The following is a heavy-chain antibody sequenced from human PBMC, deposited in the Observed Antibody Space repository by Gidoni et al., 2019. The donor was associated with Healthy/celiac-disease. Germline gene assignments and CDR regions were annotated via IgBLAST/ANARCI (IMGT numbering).Heavy chain of an antibody. CDR1: GFTFSSYA. V-gene: IGHV3-23*01. J-gene: IGHJ4*02. Sequence: EVQLLESGGGLVQPGGSLRLSCAASGFTFSSYAMSWVRQAPGQGLEWVSTISGSGGSTYYADSVKGRFTISRDNSKNTLYLQMNSLRAEDTAVYYCAKDTQYYYDSSGYLGGLYYFDYWGQGTLVTVSS. D-gene: IGHD3-22*01. CDR3: AKDTQYYYDSSGYLGGLYYFDY. CDR2: ISGSGGST.